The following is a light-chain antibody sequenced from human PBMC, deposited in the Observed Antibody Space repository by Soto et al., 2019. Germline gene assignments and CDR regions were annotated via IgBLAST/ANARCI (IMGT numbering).Light chain of an antibody. CDR2: GAS. V-gene: IGKV3-20*01. CDR1: QSVSSTY. Sequence: ELVLTQSPGTLSLSPGERATLFCRASQSVSSTYLAWYQQKPGQAPRLLIYGASSRATGIPDRFSGSGSGTDFTLTISRLEPEDFAVYYCKQYGSSAWTFGQGTKV. J-gene: IGKJ1*01. CDR3: KQYGSSAWT.